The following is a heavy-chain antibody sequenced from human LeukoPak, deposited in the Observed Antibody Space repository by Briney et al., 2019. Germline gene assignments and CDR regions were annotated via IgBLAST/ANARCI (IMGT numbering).Heavy chain of an antibody. J-gene: IGHJ6*02. CDR1: GGSVSSGSYY. D-gene: IGHD2-8*01. Sequence: PSETLSLTCTVSGGSVSSGSYYWSWIRQPPGKGLEWIGYIYYSGSTNYNPSLKSRVTISLDTSKNQFSLKLSSVTAADTAVYYCARGRYCTNGVCYYYYYYGMDVWGQGTTVTVSS. CDR3: ARGRYCTNGVCYYYYYYGMDV. CDR2: IYYSGST. V-gene: IGHV4-61*01.